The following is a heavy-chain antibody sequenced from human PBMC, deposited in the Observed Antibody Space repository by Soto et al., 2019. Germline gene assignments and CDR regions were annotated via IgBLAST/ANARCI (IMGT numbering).Heavy chain of an antibody. D-gene: IGHD2-21*01. Sequence: SETLSLTCTVSGGSITSSSYYWGWIRQPPGKGLEWIGSIYYSGSTYYNPSLKSRVTISVDTSKNQFSLKLTSVTAADTAVYYCARDKIPGLFDYWGQGTLVTVSS. CDR2: IYYSGST. V-gene: IGHV4-39*02. CDR3: ARDKIPGLFDY. CDR1: GGSITSSSYY. J-gene: IGHJ4*02.